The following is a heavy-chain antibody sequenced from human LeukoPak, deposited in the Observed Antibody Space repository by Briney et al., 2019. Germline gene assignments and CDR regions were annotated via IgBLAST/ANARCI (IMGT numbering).Heavy chain of an antibody. CDR3: ARHGGVGVIPDFDY. CDR2: IYYSGST. D-gene: IGHD2-8*02. V-gene: IGHV4-39*01. J-gene: IGHJ4*02. CDR1: GDSISSSSYY. Sequence: SETLPLTCTVSGDSISSSSYYWGWIRQPPGKGLEWLGSIYYSGSTYYNPSLKSRVTMSVDTSKNQFSLKLSSVTAADTAVYYCARHGGVGVIPDFDYWGPGTLVTVSS.